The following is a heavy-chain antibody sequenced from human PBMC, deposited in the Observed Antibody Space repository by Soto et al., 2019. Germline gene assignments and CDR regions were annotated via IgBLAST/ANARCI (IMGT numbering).Heavy chain of an antibody. CDR3: ARGLVPAAKTSLNDY. Sequence: PGGSLRLSCAASGFTFNNYAMTWARQAPGKGLEWVSTINDDGGSTYYADSVKGRFTISRDNSKKTLYLQMNSLRAEDTAVYYCARGLVPAAKTSLNDYWGQGTLVTVSS. D-gene: IGHD2-2*01. J-gene: IGHJ4*02. CDR1: GFTFNNYA. V-gene: IGHV3-23*01. CDR2: INDDGGST.